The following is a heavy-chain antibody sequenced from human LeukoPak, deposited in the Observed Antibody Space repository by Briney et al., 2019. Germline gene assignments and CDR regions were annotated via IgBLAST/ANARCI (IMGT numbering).Heavy chain of an antibody. D-gene: IGHD3-9*01. CDR1: GGTFSSYA. CDR3: ARGFDSPNIRGFPSYGMDV. Sequence: ASVKVSCKASGGTFSSYAISWVRQAPGQGLEWMGGIIPIFGTANYAQKLQGRVTITADESTSTAYMELSSLRSEDTAVYYCARGFDSPNIRGFPSYGMDVWGQGTTVTVSS. V-gene: IGHV1-69*13. J-gene: IGHJ6*02. CDR2: IIPIFGTA.